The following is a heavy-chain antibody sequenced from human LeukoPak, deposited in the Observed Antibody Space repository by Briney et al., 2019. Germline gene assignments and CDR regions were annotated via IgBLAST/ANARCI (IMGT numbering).Heavy chain of an antibody. CDR2: ILGGGDTT. CDR3: AKDLVSQRGVGSSEKVDY. J-gene: IGHJ4*02. Sequence: GGSLRLSCAASGFTFNYYAMNWVRRAPGKGLEWVSAILGGGDTTSYADSVKGRFTISRDNSKNTLYLQMNSLRAEDTAVYYCAKDLVSQRGVGSSEKVDYWGQGTLVTVSS. V-gene: IGHV3-23*01. D-gene: IGHD3-10*01. CDR1: GFTFNYYA.